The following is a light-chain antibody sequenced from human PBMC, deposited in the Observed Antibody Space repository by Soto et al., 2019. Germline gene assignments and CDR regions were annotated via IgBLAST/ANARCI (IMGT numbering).Light chain of an antibody. J-gene: IGLJ1*01. V-gene: IGLV2-8*01. CDR1: SSDVGGYNY. Sequence: QSVLTQPPSASGSPGQSVTTSCTGTSSDVGGYNYVSWYQQHPGKAPKLMIYEVSKRPSGVPDRFSGSKSGNTASLTVSGLHAEDEADYYCSSYAGSNNYVFGTGTKVTVL. CDR3: SSYAGSNNYV. CDR2: EVS.